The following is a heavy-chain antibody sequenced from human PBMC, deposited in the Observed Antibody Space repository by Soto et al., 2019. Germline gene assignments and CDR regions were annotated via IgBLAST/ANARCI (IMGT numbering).Heavy chain of an antibody. CDR2: ISYHGSNK. D-gene: IGHD2-15*01. V-gene: IGHV3-30-3*01. CDR1: GFTFSTYA. Sequence: QVQLVESGGGVVQPGRSLRLSCAASGFTFSTYAMHWVRQAPGKGLAWVAIISYHGSNKYYADSVKGRFTISRGDPNNTLYLQMNSLRPEDTAVYYCARDLPQYCSAGSCYPDSWGQGTLVTVSS. CDR3: ARDLPQYCSAGSCYPDS. J-gene: IGHJ4*02.